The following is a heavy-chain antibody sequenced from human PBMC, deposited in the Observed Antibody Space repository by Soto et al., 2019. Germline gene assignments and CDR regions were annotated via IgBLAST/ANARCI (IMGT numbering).Heavy chain of an antibody. CDR1: GGSFSGYY. V-gene: IGHV4-34*01. CDR3: ARGRGRWLQERGYYFDY. J-gene: IGHJ4*02. Sequence: SETLSLTCAVYGGSFSGYYWSWIRQPPGKGLEWIGEINHSGSTNYNPSLKSRVTISVDTSKNQFSLKRSSVTAADTAVYYCARGRGRWLQERGYYFDYWGQGTLVTVSS. CDR2: INHSGST. D-gene: IGHD3-16*01.